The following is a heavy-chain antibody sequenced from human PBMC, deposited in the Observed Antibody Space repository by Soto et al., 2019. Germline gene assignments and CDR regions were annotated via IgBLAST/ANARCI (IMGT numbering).Heavy chain of an antibody. CDR2: IHGSAGST. V-gene: IGHV3-23*01. CDR1: GFTFSSYV. D-gene: IGHD2-21*01. CDR3: AILSVLIETRKLCGGGYSYYYARAV. Sequence: PGGSLRLSCVASGFTFSSYVMSWVRQAPGKGLEWVSAIHGSAGSTYYADSVKGRFTISRDNSKNTLSLQMNSLRAEDTAVYYWAILSVLIETRKLCGGGYSYYYARAVWGKGPTVTVS. J-gene: IGHJ6*04.